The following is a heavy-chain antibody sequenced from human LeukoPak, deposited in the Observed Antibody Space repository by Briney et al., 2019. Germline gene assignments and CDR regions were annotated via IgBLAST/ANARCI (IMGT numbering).Heavy chain of an antibody. CDR2: IYYSEST. D-gene: IGHD3-16*01. Sequence: PSETLSLTCAVYGGSFSGYYWSWIRQPPGKGLEWIGYIYYSESTNYNPSLKSRVTISVDTSKNQFSLKLSSVTAADTAVYYCARLHYDYVWGYYYYMDVWGKGTTVTVSS. CDR3: ARLHYDYVWGYYYYMDV. J-gene: IGHJ6*03. V-gene: IGHV4-59*01. CDR1: GGSFSGYY.